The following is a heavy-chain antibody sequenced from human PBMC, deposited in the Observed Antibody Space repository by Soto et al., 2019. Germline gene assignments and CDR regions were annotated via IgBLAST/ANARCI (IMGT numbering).Heavy chain of an antibody. CDR3: AREGVAPYYYYGMDV. J-gene: IGHJ6*02. CDR1: GYTFTRSG. Sequence: QVQLVQSGAEVKKPGASVKVSCKASGYTFTRSGISWVRQAPGQGLEWMGWISTYNGDTNYAQTFQDRVTMTTDTSTSTAYMELRSLRSDDTAVYYCAREGVAPYYYYGMDVWGQGTPFSVSS. V-gene: IGHV1-18*01. D-gene: IGHD5-12*01. CDR2: ISTYNGDT.